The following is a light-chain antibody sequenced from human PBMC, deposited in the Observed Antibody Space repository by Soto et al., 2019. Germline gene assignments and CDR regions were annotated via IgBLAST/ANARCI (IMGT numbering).Light chain of an antibody. CDR1: SSDVGAYNF. CDR2: DVS. V-gene: IGLV2-14*03. J-gene: IGLJ1*01. Sequence: QSALTQPASVSGSPGQSITISCTGTSSDVGAYNFVSWYQQHPGKLPKLMIFDVSRRPSGVSDRFSGSKSGNTASLTISGLQAEDEGNYYCISSTSSSTHVFGSGTQVTVL. CDR3: ISSTSSSTHV.